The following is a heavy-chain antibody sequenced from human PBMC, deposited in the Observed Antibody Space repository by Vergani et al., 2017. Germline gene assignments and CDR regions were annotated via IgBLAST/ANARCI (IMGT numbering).Heavy chain of an antibody. J-gene: IGHJ4*02. D-gene: IGHD1-26*01. V-gene: IGHV4-39*01. Sequence: QLQLQESGPGLVKPSETLSLTCTVSGGSISSSSYYWGWIRQPPGKGLEWIGSIYYSGSTYYNPSLKSRVTISVDTSKNQFSLKLSSVTAADTAVYYCARGSYYEGYFDYWGQGTLVTVSS. CDR2: IYYSGST. CDR3: ARGSYYEGYFDY. CDR1: GGSISSSSYY.